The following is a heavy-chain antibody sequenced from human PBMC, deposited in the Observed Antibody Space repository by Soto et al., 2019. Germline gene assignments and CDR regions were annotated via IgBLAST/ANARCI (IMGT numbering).Heavy chain of an antibody. V-gene: IGHV4-39*07. J-gene: IGHJ4*02. D-gene: IGHD3-22*01. Sequence: PSETLSLTCTVSGGSISSSSSYWGWIRQPPGKGLEWVGEINHRGNTYYNPSLKSRVTISVDKSKNQFSLKLSSVTAADTAVYYCARGLNRKNYYDSSGYYYDYWGQGTLVTVSS. CDR1: GGSISSSSSY. CDR2: INHRGNT. CDR3: ARGLNRKNYYDSSGYYYDY.